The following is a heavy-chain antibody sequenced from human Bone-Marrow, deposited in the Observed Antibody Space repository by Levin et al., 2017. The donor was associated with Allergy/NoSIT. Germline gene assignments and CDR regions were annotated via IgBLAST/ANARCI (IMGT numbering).Heavy chain of an antibody. CDR2: VSYSGSS. CDR1: GGSIRSSNYY. Sequence: SETLSLTCIVSGGSIRSSNYYWGWIRQPPGKGLEWVGSVSYSGSSYYSPSLKSRVTISLDTSKNQFSLRLTSVTAADTAVYYCAREQRASSSSFGYWGQGTLVTASS. CDR3: AREQRASSSSFGY. J-gene: IGHJ4*02. D-gene: IGHD6-13*01. V-gene: IGHV4-39*07.